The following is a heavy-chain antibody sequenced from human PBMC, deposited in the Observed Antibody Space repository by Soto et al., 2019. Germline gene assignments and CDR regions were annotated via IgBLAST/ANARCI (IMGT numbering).Heavy chain of an antibody. CDR1: GYSFISYW. J-gene: IGHJ6*03. Sequence: PGESLTISCKGSGYSFISYWIGWVRQMPGKGLEWMGIIYPGDSDTKYSPYFQGQVTISADKSISTAYLQWSSLKASDTAIYYFARHSSAVVDFGYYYYYMDVWGKGTTVTVSS. CDR2: IYPGDSDT. CDR3: ARHSSAVVDFGYYYYYMDV. D-gene: IGHD2-2*01. V-gene: IGHV5-51*01.